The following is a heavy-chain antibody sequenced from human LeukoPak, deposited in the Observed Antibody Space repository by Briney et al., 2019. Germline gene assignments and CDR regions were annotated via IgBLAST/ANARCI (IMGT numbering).Heavy chain of an antibody. CDR1: GFTFSDYY. CDR2: ISSSGSTI. J-gene: IGHJ4*02. Sequence: GGSLRLSCAASGFTFSDYYMSWIRQATGKGLEWVSYISSSGSTIYYADSVKGRFTISRDNSKNTLYLQMNSLRAEDTAVYYCAKGDPVVPAATFDYWGQGTLVTVSS. CDR3: AKGDPVVPAATFDY. V-gene: IGHV3-11*01. D-gene: IGHD2-2*01.